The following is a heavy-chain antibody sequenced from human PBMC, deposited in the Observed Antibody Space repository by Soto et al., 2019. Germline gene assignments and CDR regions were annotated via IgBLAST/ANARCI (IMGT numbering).Heavy chain of an antibody. J-gene: IGHJ6*02. CDR2: IIPIVGTG. Sequence: QVQLVQSGAEVKKPGSSVKLSCKASGGSISSYAISWVRQAPGQGLEWMGGIIPIVGTGNYAQNFQGRVTITADESTSTAYMELSSLRSEDTAMYYCARDLRAAGRPGMDVWGQGTTVTVSS. CDR1: GGSISSYA. CDR3: ARDLRAAGRPGMDV. V-gene: IGHV1-69*01. D-gene: IGHD6-13*01.